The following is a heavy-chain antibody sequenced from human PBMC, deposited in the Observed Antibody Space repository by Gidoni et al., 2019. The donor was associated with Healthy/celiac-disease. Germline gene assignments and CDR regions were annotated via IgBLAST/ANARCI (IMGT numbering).Heavy chain of an antibody. Sequence: QVHLLHPGPEVKKPGPPVRVSSRASGSTFTSYGIIWVRQAPGQGLEWMGWISAYNGNTTYAQKLQGRVTMTTDTSASTAYMELSSLRADDTAVYYCARESAVAGLRFDYWGQGTLVTVSS. CDR1: GSTFTSYG. J-gene: IGHJ4*02. D-gene: IGHD6-19*01. CDR2: ISAYNGNT. V-gene: IGHV1-18*01. CDR3: ARESAVAGLRFDY.